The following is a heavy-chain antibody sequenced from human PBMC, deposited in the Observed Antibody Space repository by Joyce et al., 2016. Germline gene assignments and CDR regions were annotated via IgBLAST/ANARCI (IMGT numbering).Heavy chain of an antibody. CDR2: LSPFFGAA. Sequence: QVLLVQSGATVKRPGSSLRVSCKPAGGAVSNFTVNWVRQAPGQRLEWIGGLSPFFGAAKYAEHFQSRVTLTADLSTRTAYMELSSLTSADTAVYYCARGGTSSDHYFFYTLDVWGPGTTVIVSS. CDR1: GGAVSNFT. CDR3: ARGGTSSDHYFFYTLDV. V-gene: IGHV1-69*12. J-gene: IGHJ6*02. D-gene: IGHD1-14*01.